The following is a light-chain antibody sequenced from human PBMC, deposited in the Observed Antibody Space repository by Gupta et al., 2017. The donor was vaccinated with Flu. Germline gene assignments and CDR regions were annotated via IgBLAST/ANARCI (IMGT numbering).Light chain of an antibody. CDR3: QKYNTAPWT. J-gene: IGKJ1*01. V-gene: IGKV1-27*01. CDR1: GIYNY. Sequence: GIYNYLAWYQQKPGRVPELLIYAASTLHSGVPSRFGGGGSGTNFTLTISGLRPDDYATYYCQKYNTAPWTFGQGTKVEGK. CDR2: AAS.